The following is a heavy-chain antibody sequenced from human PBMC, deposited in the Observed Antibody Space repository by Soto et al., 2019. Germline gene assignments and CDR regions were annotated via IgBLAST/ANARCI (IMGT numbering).Heavy chain of an antibody. CDR3: AKERSDHRITAAAIDY. D-gene: IGHD2-2*02. J-gene: IGHJ4*02. CDR1: GFTFSLYA. Sequence: GXSLRLSCAASGFTFSLYALTWFRQAPVNGLEWVSSISGSGDSAYYADSVKGRFTISRDNSKNTLYLQINSLRAEDTAVYYCAKERSDHRITAAAIDYWGQGAQVTVSS. V-gene: IGHV3-23*01. CDR2: ISGSGDSA.